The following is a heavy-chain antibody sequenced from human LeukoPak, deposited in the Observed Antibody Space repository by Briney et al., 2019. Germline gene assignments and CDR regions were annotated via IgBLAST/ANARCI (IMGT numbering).Heavy chain of an antibody. CDR1: GFTFSSYE. V-gene: IGHV3-48*03. D-gene: IGHD6-19*01. CDR2: ISSSGSTT. CDR3: ARSWLAVAGPEY. J-gene: IGHJ4*02. Sequence: PGGSLRLSCAASGFTFSSYEMNWVRQAPGKGLEWVSYISSSGSTTYYADSVKGRFTISRDNAKNSFFLQMNSLRGEDTAVYFCARSWLAVAGPEYWGQGTLVAVSS.